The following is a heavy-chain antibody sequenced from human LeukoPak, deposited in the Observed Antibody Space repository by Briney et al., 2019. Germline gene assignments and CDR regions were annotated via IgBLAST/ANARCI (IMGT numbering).Heavy chain of an antibody. V-gene: IGHV1-2*02. D-gene: IGHD2-2*02. CDR3: ARDHTRYCSSTSCYTYGY. Sequence: ASVKVSCKASGYTFTGYYMHWVRQAPGQGLEWMGWINPNSGGTNYAQKFQGRVTMTRDTSISTAYMELSRLRSDDTAVYYCARDHTRYCSSTSCYTYGYWGQGTLVTVSS. CDR2: INPNSGGT. J-gene: IGHJ4*02. CDR1: GYTFTGYY.